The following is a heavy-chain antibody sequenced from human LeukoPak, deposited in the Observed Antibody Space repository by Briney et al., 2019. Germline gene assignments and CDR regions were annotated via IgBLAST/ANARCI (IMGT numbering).Heavy chain of an antibody. Sequence: SETLSLTCSVSGGSVSSSTYYWSWIRQPPGKGLEWIGYIYYSGSANYNPSLKSRVTISVDTSKNQFSLKLSSVTAADTAVYYCAGGTTFWYGEYDYWGQGTLVTVSS. V-gene: IGHV4-61*01. D-gene: IGHD4-17*01. CDR3: AGGTTFWYGEYDY. J-gene: IGHJ4*02. CDR1: GGSVSSSTYY. CDR2: IYYSGSA.